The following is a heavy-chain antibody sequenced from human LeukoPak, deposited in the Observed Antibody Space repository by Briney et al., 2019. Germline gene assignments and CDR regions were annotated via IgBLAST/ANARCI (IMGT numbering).Heavy chain of an antibody. CDR2: IYHSGST. D-gene: IGHD3-22*01. V-gene: IGHV4-38-2*01. CDR3: ARNTPNPYYFDSSGYYYLDY. CDR1: GYSISSGYY. Sequence: SETLSLTCAVSGYSISSGYYWGWIRQPPGKGLEWIGSIYHSGSTYYNPSLKSRVTISVDTSKNQFSLKLSSVTAAGTAVYYCARNTPNPYYFDSSGYYYLDYWGQGTLVTVSS. J-gene: IGHJ4*02.